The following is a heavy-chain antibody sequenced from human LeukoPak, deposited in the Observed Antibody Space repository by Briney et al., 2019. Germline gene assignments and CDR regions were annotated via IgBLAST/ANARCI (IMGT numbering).Heavy chain of an antibody. V-gene: IGHV4-59*02. J-gene: IGHJ6*03. CDR3: ARARNYYGSGSYDYYYYMDV. D-gene: IGHD3-10*01. Sequence: SETLSLTCSVSGGSVSSYYWSWTRQPPGKGLDWIGYIYDSGSTNYNPSLKSRVTISVDTSKNQFSLNLTSVTAADTGVYYCARARNYYGSGSYDYYYYMDVWGKGTTVTISS. CDR2: IYDSGST. CDR1: GGSVSSYY.